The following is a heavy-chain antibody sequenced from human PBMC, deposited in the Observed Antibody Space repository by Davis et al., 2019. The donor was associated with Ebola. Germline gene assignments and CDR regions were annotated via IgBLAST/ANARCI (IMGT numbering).Heavy chain of an antibody. CDR3: ARRGVAARPLDY. D-gene: IGHD6-6*01. CDR2: INPNSGGT. V-gene: IGHV1-2*02. J-gene: IGHJ4*02. Sequence: ASVKVSCKASGYTCTGYYIHWVRQAPGQGLEWMGWINPNSGGTNYAQKFQGRVTMTRDTSISTAYMELSRLRSDDTAVYYWARRGVAARPLDYWGQGTLVTVSS. CDR1: GYTCTGYY.